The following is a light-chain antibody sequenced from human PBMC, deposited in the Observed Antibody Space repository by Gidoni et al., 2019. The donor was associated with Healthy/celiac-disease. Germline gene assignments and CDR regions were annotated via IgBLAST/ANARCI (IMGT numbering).Light chain of an antibody. Sequence: DIQMTQSPSTLSASVGDRVTITCRASKSISSWLAWYQQKPWKAPKLLIYKASSLESGVPSRFSGSGSGTEFPLTISSLQPDDFATYYCQQYNSYSWTFGQGTKVEIK. CDR2: KAS. CDR3: QQYNSYSWT. V-gene: IGKV1-5*03. J-gene: IGKJ1*01. CDR1: KSISSW.